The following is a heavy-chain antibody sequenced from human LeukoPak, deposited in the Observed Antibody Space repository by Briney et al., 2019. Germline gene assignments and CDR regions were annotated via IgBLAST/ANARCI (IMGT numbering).Heavy chain of an antibody. CDR1: GFSFSNAW. Sequence: GGSLRLSCATSGFSFSNAWMNWVRQAPGKGLEWVSSISGSGGSTYYADSVKGRFTVSRDKSKNTLYLQMNSLRVEDTAVYYCAKDVGNSGDYWGQGTLVTVSS. J-gene: IGHJ4*02. D-gene: IGHD4-23*01. CDR3: AKDVGNSGDY. V-gene: IGHV3-23*01. CDR2: ISGSGGST.